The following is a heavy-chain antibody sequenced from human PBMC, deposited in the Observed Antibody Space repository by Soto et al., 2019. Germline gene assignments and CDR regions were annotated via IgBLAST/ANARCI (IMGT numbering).Heavy chain of an antibody. CDR2: IYYSGST. J-gene: IGHJ6*02. D-gene: IGHD4-17*01. CDR3: ARHRNEYGDYALDV. Sequence: PSETLSLTCTVSGGSISSYYWSWIRQPPGKGLEWIGYIYYSGSTNYNPSLKSRVTISVDTSKNQFSLKLSSVTAADTAVYYCARHRNEYGDYALDVWGQGTTVTVSS. V-gene: IGHV4-59*08. CDR1: GGSISSYY.